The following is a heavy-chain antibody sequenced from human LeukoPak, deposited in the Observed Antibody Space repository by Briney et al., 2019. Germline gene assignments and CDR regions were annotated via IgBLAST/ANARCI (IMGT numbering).Heavy chain of an antibody. CDR2: IYTSGST. Sequence: SETLSLTCTVSGGSISSGSYYWSWIRQPAGKGLEWIGRIYTSGSTNYNPSLKSRVTISLDTSKNQFSLKLSSVTAADTAVYYCVRDWAYCNSNICRNWFDPWGQGTLVTVFS. D-gene: IGHD2/OR15-2a*01. V-gene: IGHV4-61*02. CDR1: GGSISSGSYY. CDR3: VRDWAYCNSNICRNWFDP. J-gene: IGHJ5*02.